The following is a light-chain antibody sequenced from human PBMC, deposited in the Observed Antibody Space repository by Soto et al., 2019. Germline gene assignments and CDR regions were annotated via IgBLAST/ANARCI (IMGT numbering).Light chain of an antibody. CDR1: QSVSSSY. J-gene: IGKJ2*01. CDR2: GAS. CDR3: QQYGSSPLYT. Sequence: EIVLTQSPGTLSLSPGERATLSCSASQSVSSSYLAWYQQKPGQAPRLLLYGASSMATGIPDRFSGSGSGTDFALTISRLEPEDFAVYYCQQYGSSPLYTFGHGTKLEIK. V-gene: IGKV3-20*01.